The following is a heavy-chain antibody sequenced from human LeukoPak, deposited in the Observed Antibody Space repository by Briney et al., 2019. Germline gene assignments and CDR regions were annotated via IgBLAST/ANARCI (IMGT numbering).Heavy chain of an antibody. D-gene: IGHD3-9*01. CDR1: GFTFSSCA. CDR2: ISGSGGST. CDR3: ANFLTGFGTDY. Sequence: GGSLRLSCAASGFTFSSCAMSWVRQAPGKGLEWVSAISGSGGSTYYADSVKGRFTISRDNSKNTLYLQMNSLRAEDTAVYYCANFLTGFGTDYWGQGTLVTVSS. J-gene: IGHJ4*02. V-gene: IGHV3-23*01.